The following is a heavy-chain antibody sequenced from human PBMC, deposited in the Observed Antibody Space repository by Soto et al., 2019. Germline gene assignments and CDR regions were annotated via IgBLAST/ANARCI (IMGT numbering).Heavy chain of an antibody. J-gene: IGHJ4*02. CDR3: ARDLDGDYSNYFDY. V-gene: IGHV4-30-4*01. Sequence: ESGPGLVKPSQTLSLTCXXSXGSISSGDYYWSWXXXXXGKXXEXIGYIYYSGSTYYNPSLKSRVTISVDTSKNQFSLKLSSVTAADTAVYYCARDLDGDYSNYFDYWGQGTLVTVSS. CDR1: XGSISSGDYY. D-gene: IGHD4-17*01. CDR2: IYYSGST.